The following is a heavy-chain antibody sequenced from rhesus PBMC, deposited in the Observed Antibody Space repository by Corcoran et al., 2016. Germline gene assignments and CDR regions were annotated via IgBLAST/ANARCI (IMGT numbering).Heavy chain of an antibody. CDR3: ATAVSDSWSYWYFDL. D-gene: IGHD6-13*01. Sequence: EVQLVQSGAEVKKPGASVKISCKASGYTFTDYYLHWVRQAPGKGLEWMGRVDPEDGEAIHAQKCQARVTLTADTSTDTAYVELSSLRSEDTAVYYCATAVSDSWSYWYFDLWGPGTPITISS. V-gene: IGHV1-111*02. CDR1: GYTFTDYY. J-gene: IGHJ2*01. CDR2: VDPEDGEA.